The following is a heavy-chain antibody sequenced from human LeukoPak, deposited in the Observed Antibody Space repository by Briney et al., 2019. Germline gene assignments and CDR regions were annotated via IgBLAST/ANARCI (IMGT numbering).Heavy chain of an antibody. CDR2: SDLNSGGT. V-gene: IGHV1-2*02. CDR3: ARDRQGLAYFDF. CDR1: GYTFTVKF. J-gene: IGHJ4*02. Sequence: GASVKVSFTSSGYTFTVKFIHWVRQAHGRGQEWRGWSDLNSGGTDYAQKFQGRVTMTREKSIATAYMDLSRLISEDKAVYYCARDRQGLAYFDFWGQGTLVTVSS. D-gene: IGHD3/OR15-3a*01.